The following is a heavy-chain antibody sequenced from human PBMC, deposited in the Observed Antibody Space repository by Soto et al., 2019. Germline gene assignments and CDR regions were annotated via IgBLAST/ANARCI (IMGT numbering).Heavy chain of an antibody. CDR3: ARVIYSSSWPYFDY. Sequence: QVQLVQSGAEVKKPGSSVKVSCKASGGTFSSYAISRVRQAPGQGLEWMGGIIPIFGTANYAQKFQGRVTITADESTSTAYMELSSLRSEDTAVYYCARVIYSSSWPYFDYWGQGTLVTVSS. D-gene: IGHD6-13*01. CDR1: GGTFSSYA. CDR2: IIPIFGTA. J-gene: IGHJ4*02. V-gene: IGHV1-69*01.